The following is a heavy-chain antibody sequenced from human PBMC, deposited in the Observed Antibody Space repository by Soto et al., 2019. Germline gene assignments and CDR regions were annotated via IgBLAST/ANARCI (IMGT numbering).Heavy chain of an antibody. CDR2: ITSDTKTI. J-gene: IGHJ4*02. CDR1: GFRFSIYS. CDR3: AXSXXXHFDY. Sequence: EVQLVESGGALVQPGGSLRLSCAASGFRFSIYSMNWVRRAPGKGLEWSAYITSDTKTIKYGDSVKGRFTISRDNAKNSVYLQMNSLSDEDTAXXXXAXSXXXHFDYWGQGTVVTVSS. V-gene: IGHV3-48*02.